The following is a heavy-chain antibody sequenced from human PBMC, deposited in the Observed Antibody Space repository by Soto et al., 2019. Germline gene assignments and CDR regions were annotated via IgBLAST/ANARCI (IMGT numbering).Heavy chain of an antibody. J-gene: IGHJ4*02. V-gene: IGHV1-2*04. CDR2: INPNSGGT. Sequence: QVQLVQSGAEVKKPGASVKVSCKASGYTFTGYYMHWVRQAPGQGLEWMGWINPNSGGTNYAQKFQGWVTMTRDTPISAAYMQLSRLRSDDTAVYYCASSHVDIVATEPSGYFDYWGQGTLVTVSS. CDR1: GYTFTGYY. CDR3: ASSHVDIVATEPSGYFDY. D-gene: IGHD5-12*01.